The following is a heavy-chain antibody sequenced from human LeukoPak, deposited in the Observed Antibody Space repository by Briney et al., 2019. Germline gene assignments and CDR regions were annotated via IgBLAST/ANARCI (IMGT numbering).Heavy chain of an antibody. J-gene: IGHJ4*02. Sequence: GGSLRLSCAASGFTFSSYAMHWVRQTPGKGLEWVAVISYDGSNKYYADSVKGRFTISRDNSKNTLYLQMNSLRAEDTAVYYCARAANCYDSSGYHTAPDYWGQGTLVTVSS. CDR2: ISYDGSNK. CDR3: ARAANCYDSSGYHTAPDY. D-gene: IGHD3-22*01. CDR1: GFTFSSYA. V-gene: IGHV3-30*04.